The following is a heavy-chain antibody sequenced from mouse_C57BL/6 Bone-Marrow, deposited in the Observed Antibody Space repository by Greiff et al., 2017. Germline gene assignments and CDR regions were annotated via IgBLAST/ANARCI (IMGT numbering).Heavy chain of an antibody. J-gene: IGHJ3*01. CDR3: TRTGSSWFAY. CDR2: IRNKANNHAT. D-gene: IGHD4-1*01. Sequence: EVQVVESGGGLVQPGGSMKLSCAASGFTFSDAWMDWVRQSPEKGLEWVAEIRNKANNHATYYAESVKGRFTISRDDSKSSVYLQMNSLRAEDTGIYYCTRTGSSWFAYWGQGTLVTVSA. V-gene: IGHV6-6*01. CDR1: GFTFSDAW.